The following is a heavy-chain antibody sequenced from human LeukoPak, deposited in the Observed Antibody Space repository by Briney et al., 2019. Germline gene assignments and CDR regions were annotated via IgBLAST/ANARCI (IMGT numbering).Heavy chain of an antibody. Sequence: ASVKVSCKASGYTFTNYGISWVRQAPGQGLEWMGWVSAYADNTNYVQKLQGRVTMTTDTSTSTAYMELRSLISDDTAVYYCARLCIRGVIHGNYFDYWGQGTLVTVSS. V-gene: IGHV1-18*01. D-gene: IGHD3-10*01. CDR1: GYTFTNYG. CDR2: VSAYADNT. CDR3: ARLCIRGVIHGNYFDY. J-gene: IGHJ4*02.